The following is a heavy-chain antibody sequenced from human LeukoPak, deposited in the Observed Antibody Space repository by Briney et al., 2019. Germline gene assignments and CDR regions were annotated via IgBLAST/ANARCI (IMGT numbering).Heavy chain of an antibody. V-gene: IGHV3-21*01. CDR3: ARDFGYSSTPRHYYYYGMDV. J-gene: IGHJ6*02. CDR2: ISSSSSYI. CDR1: GFTFSSYS. D-gene: IGHD6-13*01. Sequence: GGSLRLSCAASGFTFSSYSMNWVRQAPGKGLEWVSSISSSSSYIYYADSVKGRFTISRDNAKNSLYLQVNSLRAEDTAVYYCARDFGYSSTPRHYYYYGMDVWGQGTTVTVSS.